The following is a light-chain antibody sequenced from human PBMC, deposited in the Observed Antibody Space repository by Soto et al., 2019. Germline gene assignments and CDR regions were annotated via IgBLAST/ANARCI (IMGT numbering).Light chain of an antibody. V-gene: IGLV1-44*01. CDR1: SSNIGSNR. J-gene: IGLJ1*01. CDR2: STN. Sequence: QSVLTQPPSSSGTPGQRVTISCSGSSSNIGSNRVSWYRQLPGAAPKLLIYSTNQRPSGVPDRFSGSKSGTSASLAISRLQSDDEADYFCASCDDSLNGLYVFGSGTKLTVL. CDR3: ASCDDSLNGLYV.